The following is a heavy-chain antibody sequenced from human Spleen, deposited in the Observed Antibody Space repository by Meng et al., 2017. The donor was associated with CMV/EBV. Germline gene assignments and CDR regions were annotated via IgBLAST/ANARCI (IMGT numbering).Heavy chain of an antibody. CDR2: INGSGGST. CDR1: GFTFSTYA. J-gene: IGHJ6*02. Sequence: GGSLRLSCEASGFTFSTYARRWVRQAPGKGLEWVSAINGSGGSTYYADSVKGRFTISRDNSKNTLYLQMNSLRAEDTAVYYCAKDLGSRTYCSSISCYNNYYGMDVWGQGTTVTVSS. D-gene: IGHD2-2*01. V-gene: IGHV3-23*01. CDR3: AKDLGSRTYCSSISCYNNYYGMDV.